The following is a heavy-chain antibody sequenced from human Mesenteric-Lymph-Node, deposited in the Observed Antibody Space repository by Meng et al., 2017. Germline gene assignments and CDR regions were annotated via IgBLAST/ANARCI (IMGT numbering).Heavy chain of an antibody. Sequence: ASVKVSCKASGYTFTSYGISWVRQAPGQGLEWMGWISAYNGNTNYAQKLQGRVTMTTDTSTSTAYMELRSLRSDDTAVYYCARDSLLHSSSHNQKRNYYYYYGMDVWGQGTTVTVSS. D-gene: IGHD6-13*01. J-gene: IGHJ6*02. CDR1: GYTFTSYG. CDR2: ISAYNGNT. CDR3: ARDSLLHSSSHNQKRNYYYYYGMDV. V-gene: IGHV1-18*01.